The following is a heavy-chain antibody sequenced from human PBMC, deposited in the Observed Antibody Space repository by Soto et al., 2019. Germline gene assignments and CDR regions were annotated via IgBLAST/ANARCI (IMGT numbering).Heavy chain of an antibody. CDR1: GYTFTSYG. V-gene: IGHV1-18*01. CDR3: AGGYDILTGPKDSYFDY. CDR2: ISAYNGNT. J-gene: IGHJ4*02. Sequence: ASVKVSCKASGYTFTSYGISWVRQAPGQGLEWMGWISAYNGNTNYAQKLQGRVTMTTDTSTSTAYMELRSLRSDDTAVYYCAGGYDILTGPKDSYFDYWGQGTLVTVSS. D-gene: IGHD3-9*01.